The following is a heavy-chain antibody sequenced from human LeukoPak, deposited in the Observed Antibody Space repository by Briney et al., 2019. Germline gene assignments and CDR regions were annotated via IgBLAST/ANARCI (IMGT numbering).Heavy chain of an antibody. CDR3: TRDRRVARDYGEGWFDP. Sequence: AGGSLRLSCTASGFTFGDYAMSWVRQAPGKGLEWVGFIRSKAYGGTTEYAASVKGRFTISRDDSKSIAYLQMNSLKTEDTAVYYCTRDRRVARDYGEGWFDPWGQGTLVTVSS. V-gene: IGHV3-49*04. CDR1: GFTFGDYA. J-gene: IGHJ5*02. CDR2: IRSKAYGGTT. D-gene: IGHD4-17*01.